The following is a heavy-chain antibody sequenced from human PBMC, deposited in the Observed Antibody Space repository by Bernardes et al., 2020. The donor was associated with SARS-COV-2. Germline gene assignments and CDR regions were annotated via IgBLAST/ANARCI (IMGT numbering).Heavy chain of an antibody. CDR2: IYHSGSS. D-gene: IGHD3-10*01. V-gene: IGHV4-38-2*01. Sequence: SETLSLTCAVSGDSIRGGDYWGWIRQPPGKGLGWIAAIYHSGSSYYNPSLKSRVSMSVDMSKNQFSLKLSSVTAVDTAMYYCARVSTMVQGVIIPYYFDSWGQGTLVTVSS. J-gene: IGHJ4*02. CDR3: ARVSTMVQGVIIPYYFDS. CDR1: GDSIRGGDY.